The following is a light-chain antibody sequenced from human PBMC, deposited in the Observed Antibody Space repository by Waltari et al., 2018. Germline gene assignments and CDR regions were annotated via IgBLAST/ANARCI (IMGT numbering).Light chain of an antibody. CDR2: GNN. CDR3: QAQDSSLGV. Sequence: QSVLTQPPSVSGAPGQPVTISCTGTYSTIDAGFFVNLFLQPPGTAPMVVFYGNNNRPSGVPDRFSGSRSGTSASLAITGRQAEDEADYYSQAQDSSLGVFGAGTKVTGL. V-gene: IGLV1-40*01. CDR1: YSTIDAGFF. J-gene: IGLJ3*02.